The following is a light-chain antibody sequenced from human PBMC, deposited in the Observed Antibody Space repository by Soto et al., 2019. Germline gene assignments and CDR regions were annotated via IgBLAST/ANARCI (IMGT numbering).Light chain of an antibody. CDR2: GAS. CDR3: QQFNIWPRT. CDR1: QSVGSN. Sequence: EIVMTQSPATLSVSPGERATLSCRASQSVGSNLAWYQQKPGQAPRLLIYGASTRATGIPARFTGSGSGTEFTLTISSLQSEDFAVYYCQQFNIWPRTFGQGDKVEIK. V-gene: IGKV3-15*01. J-gene: IGKJ1*01.